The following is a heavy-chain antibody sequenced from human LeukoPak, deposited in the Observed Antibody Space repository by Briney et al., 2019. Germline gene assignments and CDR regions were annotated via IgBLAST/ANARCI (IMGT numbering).Heavy chain of an antibody. V-gene: IGHV3-48*01. D-gene: IGHD4-11*01. CDR3: ARDCYSNYGWDGGLPYYYYYYGMDV. CDR1: GFTFSSYS. J-gene: IGHJ6*02. Sequence: GGSLRLSCAASGFTFSSYSMNWVRQAPGKGLEWVSYISSSSSTIYYADSVKGRFTISRDNAKNSLYLQMNSLRAEDTAVYYCARDCYSNYGWDGGLPYYYYYYGMDVWGQGTTVTVSS. CDR2: ISSSSSTI.